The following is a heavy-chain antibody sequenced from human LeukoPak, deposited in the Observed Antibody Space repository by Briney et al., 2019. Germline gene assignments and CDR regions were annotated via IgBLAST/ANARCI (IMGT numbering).Heavy chain of an antibody. CDR2: INHSGST. J-gene: IGHJ3*02. CDR1: GGSFSGYY. V-gene: IGHV4-34*01. CDR3: ARRTLKETENDAFDI. D-gene: IGHD5-24*01. Sequence: SETLSLTCAVYGGSFSGYYWSWIRQPPGKGLEWIGEINHSGSTNYNPSLKSRVTISLDTSKSQFSLKVRYVTAADTAVYYCARRTLKETENDAFDIWGQGSMVTVSS.